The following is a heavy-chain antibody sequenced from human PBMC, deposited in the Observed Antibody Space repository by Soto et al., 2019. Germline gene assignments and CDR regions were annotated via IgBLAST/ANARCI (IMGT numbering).Heavy chain of an antibody. CDR1: GGSISSYY. Sequence: SETLSLTCTVSGGSISSYYWSWIRQPPGKGLEWIGYMYYSGSTNYNPSLKSRVTISVDTSKNQFSLKLSSVTAADTAVYYCGGKNYDSSGYFDYWGQGTLVTVSS. CDR2: MYYSGST. J-gene: IGHJ4*02. CDR3: GGKNYDSSGYFDY. D-gene: IGHD3-22*01. V-gene: IGHV4-59*01.